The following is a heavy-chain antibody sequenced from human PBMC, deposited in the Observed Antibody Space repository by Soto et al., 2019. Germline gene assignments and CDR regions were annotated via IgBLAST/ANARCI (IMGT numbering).Heavy chain of an antibody. CDR1: GGSMSSYY. CDR3: ASVLLWFGELLGGAFDI. D-gene: IGHD3-10*01. V-gene: IGHV4-59*01. J-gene: IGHJ3*02. Sequence: PSETLSLTCTVSGGSMSSYYCSCIRQPPGKGLEWIGYIYYSGSTNYNPSLKSRVTISVDTSKNQFSLKLSSVTAADTAVYYCASVLLWFGELLGGAFDIWGQGTMVTVS. CDR2: IYYSGST.